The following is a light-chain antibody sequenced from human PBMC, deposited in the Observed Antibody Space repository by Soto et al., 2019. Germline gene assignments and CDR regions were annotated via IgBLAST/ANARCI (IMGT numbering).Light chain of an antibody. CDR3: QHHDNWPLIT. J-gene: IGKJ5*01. V-gene: IGKV3-15*01. CDR1: ESVGSN. CDR2: GAS. Sequence: EIVMTQSPATLSVSPGERATLSCRASESVGSNVAWYQQKPGQAPRVLIYGASIRATGIPARFRGSGPGTAFTLTISSLQSEDFALYYCQHHDNWPLITFGQGTRLEIK.